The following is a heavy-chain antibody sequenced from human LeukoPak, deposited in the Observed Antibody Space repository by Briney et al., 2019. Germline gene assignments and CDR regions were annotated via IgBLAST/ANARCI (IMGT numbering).Heavy chain of an antibody. CDR1: GYTFTSYG. J-gene: IGHJ4*02. D-gene: IGHD3-22*01. CDR3: ARVSSFNGGITMIVVDPAHIDY. Sequence: ASVKVSCKASGYTFTSYGISWVRQAPGQGLEWMGWISAYNGNTNYAQKLQGRVTMTTDTSTSTAYMELRSLRSDDTAVYYCARVSSFNGGITMIVVDPAHIDYWGQGTLVTVSS. CDR2: ISAYNGNT. V-gene: IGHV1-18*01.